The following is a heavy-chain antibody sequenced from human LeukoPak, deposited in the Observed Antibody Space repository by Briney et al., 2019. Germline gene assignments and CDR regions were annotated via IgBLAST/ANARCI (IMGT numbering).Heavy chain of an antibody. CDR2: TKQDGSEK. V-gene: IGHV3-7*01. D-gene: IGHD5-12*01. CDR3: ARDLMLVATIGWFDP. Sequence: GGPLRLSCAASGFTFSSYWMSWVRQAPGKGLEWVANTKQDGSEKYYVDSVKGRFTISRDNAKNSLYLQMNSLRAEDTAVYYCARDLMLVATIGWFDPWGQGTLVTVSS. J-gene: IGHJ5*02. CDR1: GFTFSSYW.